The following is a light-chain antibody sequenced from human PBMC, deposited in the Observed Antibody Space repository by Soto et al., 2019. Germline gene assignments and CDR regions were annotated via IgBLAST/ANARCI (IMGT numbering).Light chain of an antibody. CDR1: GSNIGAGFD. CDR2: GNT. V-gene: IGLV1-40*01. Sequence: QPVLTQPPSLSGAPGQNIIISCTGGGSNIGAGFDVHWYQQLPGTAPKLLIYGNTNRPSGVPDRFSGSKSGTSAPLVITGLQAEDEADYYCQSYDTGLSGPVVFGGGTKLTVL. J-gene: IGLJ2*01. CDR3: QSYDTGLSGPVV.